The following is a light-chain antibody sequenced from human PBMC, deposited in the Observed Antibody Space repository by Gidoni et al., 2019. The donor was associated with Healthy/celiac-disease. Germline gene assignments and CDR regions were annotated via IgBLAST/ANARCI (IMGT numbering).Light chain of an antibody. J-gene: IGKJ3*01. V-gene: IGKV3-11*01. CDR1: QSASSY. Sequence: EIVFTQSPATLSLSPGERATLSCRASQSASSYLAWYQQKPGQAPRLLIYDASNRATGIPARFSGSGSGTDFTLTISSLEPEDFAVYYCQQRSNWLFTFGPGTKVDIK. CDR2: DAS. CDR3: QQRSNWLFT.